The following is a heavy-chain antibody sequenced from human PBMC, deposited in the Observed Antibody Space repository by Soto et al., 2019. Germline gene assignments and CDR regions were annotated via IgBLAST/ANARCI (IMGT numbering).Heavy chain of an antibody. CDR2: IIPIFGTA. D-gene: IGHD5-12*01. CDR1: GGTCSSYA. J-gene: IGHJ4*02. Sequence: SVKVSCKASGGTCSSYAISWVRQAPGQGLEWMGGIIPIFGTANYAQKFQGRVTITADESTSTAYMELSSLRSEDTAVYYCAHDTSSRVGYNCLGYWGQGTLVTVSS. V-gene: IGHV1-69*13. CDR3: AHDTSSRVGYNCLGY.